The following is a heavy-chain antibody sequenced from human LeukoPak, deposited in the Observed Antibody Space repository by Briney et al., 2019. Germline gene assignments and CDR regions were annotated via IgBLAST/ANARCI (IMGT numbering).Heavy chain of an antibody. CDR3: ARFHIVFDWFDP. V-gene: IGHV4-39*07. D-gene: IGHD2-21*01. Sequence: SETLSLTCSVSGDSISSSSYYWGWIRQPPGKGLEWIGTIFYSGTTYYNPSLKSRVTISVDTSKNQLSLKLSSVTAADTAVYYCARFHIVFDWFDPWGQGTLVTVSS. CDR1: GDSISSSSYY. J-gene: IGHJ5*02. CDR2: IFYSGTT.